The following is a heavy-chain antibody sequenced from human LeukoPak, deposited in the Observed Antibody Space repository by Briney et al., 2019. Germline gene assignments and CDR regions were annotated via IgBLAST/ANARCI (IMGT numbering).Heavy chain of an antibody. J-gene: IGHJ5*02. D-gene: IGHD2-15*01. V-gene: IGHV3-74*01. CDR2: INDDGSGT. Sequence: HAGGSLRLSCAASGFTFSTYWMHWVRQAPGKGPVWVSRINDDGSGTSYADSVKGRFTISRDDAKSTLYLQMNGLRAEDTAVYYCVRGGASTWSWGQGTLVTVSS. CDR1: GFTFSTYW. CDR3: VRGGASTWS.